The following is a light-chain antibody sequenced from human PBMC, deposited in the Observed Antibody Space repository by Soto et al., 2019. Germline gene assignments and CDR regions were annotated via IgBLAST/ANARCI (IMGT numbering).Light chain of an antibody. CDR3: QEYKSAT. Sequence: DIQMTQSPSTLSASVGDRVTITCRASQTISDWLAWYQQIPGKAPRLLIYDASTLQSGVPSRFSGSGSGTEFTLTISSLQADDFATYYCQEYKSATFGQGTKLEIK. CDR1: QTISDW. V-gene: IGKV1-5*01. J-gene: IGKJ2*01. CDR2: DAS.